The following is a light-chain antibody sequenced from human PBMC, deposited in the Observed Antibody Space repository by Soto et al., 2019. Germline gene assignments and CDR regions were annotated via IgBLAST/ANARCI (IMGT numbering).Light chain of an antibody. J-gene: IGKJ1*01. CDR3: MQAQQGPRT. Sequence: DIVLTQSPLSLPVTPGEPASISCRSSQSLLHSNGYNYLDWYLQKPGQSPQLLIYLGSNRASGVPERFSGSGSGTDFTLKISRVEAEDVGVYYCMQAQQGPRTFGQGTKVEIK. CDR1: QSLLHSNGYNY. CDR2: LGS. V-gene: IGKV2-28*01.